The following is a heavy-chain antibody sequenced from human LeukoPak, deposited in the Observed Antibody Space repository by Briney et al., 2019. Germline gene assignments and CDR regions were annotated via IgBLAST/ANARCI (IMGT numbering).Heavy chain of an antibody. D-gene: IGHD6-25*01. CDR1: GFTFSSYA. J-gene: IGHJ6*02. CDR3: AKVWTAGAAYYYYGMDV. CDR2: ISYDGSNK. Sequence: GGSLRLSCAASGFTFSSYAMHWVRQAPGKGLEWVAVISYDGSNKYYADSVKGRFTISRDNSKNTLYLQMNSLRAEDTAVYYCAKVWTAGAAYYYYGMDVWGQGTTVTFSS. V-gene: IGHV3-30*04.